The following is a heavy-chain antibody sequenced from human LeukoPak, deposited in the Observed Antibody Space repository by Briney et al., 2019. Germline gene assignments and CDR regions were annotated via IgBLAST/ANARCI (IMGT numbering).Heavy chain of an antibody. J-gene: IGHJ4*02. V-gene: IGHV3-74*01. D-gene: IGHD6-6*01. Sequence: GGSLRLSCVASGFTFSTYWMQWVRQAPGRGLVWVSRINTDGSSTNYADSVKGRFTISRDNAKNTLHLQLNSLRAEDTAVYYCARGGLYSSSSSDYWGQGTLGTVSS. CDR1: GFTFSTYW. CDR2: INTDGSST. CDR3: ARGGLYSSSSSDY.